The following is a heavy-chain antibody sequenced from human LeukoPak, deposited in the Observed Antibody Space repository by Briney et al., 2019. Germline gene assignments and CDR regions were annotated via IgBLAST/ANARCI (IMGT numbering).Heavy chain of an antibody. CDR2: IDSDGSSS. D-gene: IGHD6-19*01. J-gene: IGHJ4*02. Sequence: GGSLRLSCAASGFTFSSYWMHWVRQVPGKGLVWVSRIDSDGSSSWYADSVRGGFTISRDTAKNTLYLQMNSLRVEDTAVYYCARDGPGAVEKDYWGQGTLVTVSS. V-gene: IGHV3-74*01. CDR1: GFTFSSYW. CDR3: ARDGPGAVEKDY.